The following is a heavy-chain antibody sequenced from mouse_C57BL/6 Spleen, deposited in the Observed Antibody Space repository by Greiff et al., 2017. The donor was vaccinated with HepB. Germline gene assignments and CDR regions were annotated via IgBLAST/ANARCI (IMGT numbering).Heavy chain of an antibody. J-gene: IGHJ4*01. V-gene: IGHV1-26*01. CDR1: GYTFTDYY. D-gene: IGHD2-3*01. Sequence: EVKLQQSGPELVKPGASVKISCKASGYTFTDYYMNWVKQSHGKSLEWIGDINPNNGGTSYNQKFKGKATLTVDKSSSTAYMELRSLTSEDSAVYYCARRGLMIYYAMDYWGQGTSVTVSS. CDR3: ARRGLMIYYAMDY. CDR2: INPNNGGT.